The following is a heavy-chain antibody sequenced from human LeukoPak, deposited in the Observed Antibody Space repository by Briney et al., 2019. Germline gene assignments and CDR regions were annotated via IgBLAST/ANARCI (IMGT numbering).Heavy chain of an antibody. Sequence: SETLSLTCTVSGGSISSSSWWSRVRQPPGKGLEWIGEIYHSGSTNYNPSLKSRVTISVDTSKNQFSLKLSSVTAADTAVYYCARDSVVQAFDIWGQGTMVTVSS. V-gene: IGHV4-4*02. CDR1: GGSISSSSW. CDR3: ARDSVVQAFDI. D-gene: IGHD2-21*01. CDR2: IYHSGST. J-gene: IGHJ3*02.